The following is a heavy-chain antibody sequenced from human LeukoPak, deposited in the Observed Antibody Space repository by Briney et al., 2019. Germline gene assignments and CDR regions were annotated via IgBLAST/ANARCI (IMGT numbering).Heavy chain of an antibody. CDR2: IIPIFGTA. V-gene: IGHV1-69*05. J-gene: IGHJ4*02. CDR1: GYTFTSYS. D-gene: IGHD5-24*01. Sequence: SVKVSCKASGYTFTSYSISWVRQAPGQGLEWMGGIIPIFGTANYAQKFQGRVTITTDESMSTAYMELSSLRSEDTAVYYCARESDGYNRGGDFDYWGQGTLVTVSS. CDR3: ARESDGYNRGGDFDY.